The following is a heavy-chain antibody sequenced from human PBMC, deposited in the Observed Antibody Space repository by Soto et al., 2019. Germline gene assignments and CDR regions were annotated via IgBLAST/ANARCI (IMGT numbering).Heavy chain of an antibody. CDR3: ARGMTTVTTFAY. CDR2: IYHSGST. J-gene: IGHJ4*02. D-gene: IGHD4-17*01. CDR1: GGSISSGGYS. Sequence: QLQLQESGSGLVKPSQTLSLTCAVSGGSISSGGYSCNWIRQPPGKGLEWIGYIYHSGSTYYNPSLTSRVTISVDRSKNQFSLKLSSVTAAHTAVYYCARGMTTVTTFAYWGQGTLVTVSS. V-gene: IGHV4-30-2*01.